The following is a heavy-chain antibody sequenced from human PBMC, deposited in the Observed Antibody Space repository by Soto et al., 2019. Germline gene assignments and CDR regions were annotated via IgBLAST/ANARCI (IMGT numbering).Heavy chain of an antibody. J-gene: IGHJ6*02. Sequence: QVQLAQSGAEVKKPGASVKVSCKASGYTFSTYDINWVRQAPRQGREWMGWMNPNSGDTGYAQKFLGRVTMTRDSSIRTVYMELSSLSSEDTAVYYCARVNDYGAGSYEDFFYYYGLDVWGQGTTVTVSS. D-gene: IGHD3-10*01. V-gene: IGHV1-8*01. CDR2: MNPNSGDT. CDR3: ARVNDYGAGSYEDFFYYYGLDV. CDR1: GYTFSTYD.